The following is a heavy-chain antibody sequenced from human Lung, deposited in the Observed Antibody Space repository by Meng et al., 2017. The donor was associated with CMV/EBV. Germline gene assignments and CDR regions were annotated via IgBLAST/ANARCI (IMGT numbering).Heavy chain of an antibody. CDR2: ISSSSSYI. CDR3: ARDYLIVGILEWLPFQRPSSNYYYYYGMDV. J-gene: IGHJ6*02. D-gene: IGHD3-3*01. V-gene: IGHV3-21*01. Sequence: ESXKISXAASGFTFSSYSMNWVRQAPGKGLEWVSSISSSSSYIYYADSVKGRFTISRDNAKNSLYLQMNSLRAEDTAVYYCARDYLIVGILEWLPFQRPSSNYYYYYGMDVWGQGXTVTVSS. CDR1: GFTFSSYS.